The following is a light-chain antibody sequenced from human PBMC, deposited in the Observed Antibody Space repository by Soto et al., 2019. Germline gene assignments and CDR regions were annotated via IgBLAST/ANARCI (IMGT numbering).Light chain of an antibody. CDR3: QQYNNWPIT. Sequence: EPVITQSPATLSVSPGERAPLSCRASQSISSNLAWYQQKPGQAPRLLIYDASTRATGIPARFSGSGSGTEFTLTISSLQSEDFAVYYCQQYNNWPITFGQGTRLEIK. CDR2: DAS. V-gene: IGKV3-15*01. CDR1: QSISSN. J-gene: IGKJ5*01.